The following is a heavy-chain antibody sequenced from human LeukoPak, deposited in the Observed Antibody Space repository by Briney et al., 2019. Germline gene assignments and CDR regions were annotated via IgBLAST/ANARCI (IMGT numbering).Heavy chain of an antibody. CDR2: INPSGGTT. CDR1: GYTFTGYY. CDR3: ARGGEGRDGYTFPYIDY. V-gene: IGHV1-46*01. Sequence: ASVKVSCKASGYTFTGYYMHWVRQAPGQGLEWMGIINPSGGTTNYAQKFQGRVTMTRDTSTSTVYMELSSLRSEDTAVYYCARGGEGRDGYTFPYIDYWGQGTPVTVSS. J-gene: IGHJ4*02. D-gene: IGHD5-24*01.